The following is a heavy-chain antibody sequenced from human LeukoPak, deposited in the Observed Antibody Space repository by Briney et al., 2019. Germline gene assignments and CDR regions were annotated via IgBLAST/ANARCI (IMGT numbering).Heavy chain of an antibody. D-gene: IGHD3-22*01. Sequence: GGSLRLSCAASGFTFSAYGMHWVRQAPGKGLEWVALIRYNGSNKYYVDSVNGRFTISKDNSKNTMYLRINNLRAEDTAVYYCAKDLKYYYDTSGYFDYWGQGTLVTVSS. CDR3: AKDLKYYYDTSGYFDY. J-gene: IGHJ4*02. CDR1: GFTFSAYG. V-gene: IGHV3-30*02. CDR2: IRYNGSNK.